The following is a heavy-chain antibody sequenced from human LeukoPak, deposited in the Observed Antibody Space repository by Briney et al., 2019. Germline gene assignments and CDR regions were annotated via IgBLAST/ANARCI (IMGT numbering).Heavy chain of an antibody. CDR1: GFTFSSYS. D-gene: IGHD6-6*01. CDR3: ARDHASPKDAFDI. Sequence: VGSLRLSCVASGFTFSSYSMNWVRQAPGKGLEWVSYISSSSSTIYYADSAKGRFTISRDNAKNSLYLQMNSLRAEDTAVYYCARDHASPKDAFDIWGQGTMVTVSS. V-gene: IGHV3-48*01. J-gene: IGHJ3*02. CDR2: ISSSSSTI.